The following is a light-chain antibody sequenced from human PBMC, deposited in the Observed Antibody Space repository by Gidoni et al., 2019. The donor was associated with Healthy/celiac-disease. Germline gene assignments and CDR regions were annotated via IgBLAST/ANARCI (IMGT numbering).Light chain of an antibody. CDR2: GAS. V-gene: IGKV3-15*01. CDR3: QQYNNWPYT. Sequence: DIVMTQSPATLSVSPGERATLSCRASQRVSSNLAWYQQTPGQAPRLLIYGASTRDTGIPARFSGSGSGTEFTLTISSLQAEDFAVYYCQQYNNWPYTFGQGTKLEIK. CDR1: QRVSSN. J-gene: IGKJ2*01.